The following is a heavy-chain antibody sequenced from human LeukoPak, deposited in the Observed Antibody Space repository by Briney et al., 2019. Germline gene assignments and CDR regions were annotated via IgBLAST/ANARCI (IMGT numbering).Heavy chain of an antibody. D-gene: IGHD5-24*01. CDR3: ARDQDGYNYDY. Sequence: ASVKVSCKASGYTFTGDYVHWVRQTPGQGLEWMGWINPNSGGTNYAQKFQGRVTMTRDTSINTAYMELSRLTSDDTAVYYCARDQDGYNYDYWGQGTLVTASS. CDR1: GYTFTGDY. V-gene: IGHV1-2*02. J-gene: IGHJ4*02. CDR2: INPNSGGT.